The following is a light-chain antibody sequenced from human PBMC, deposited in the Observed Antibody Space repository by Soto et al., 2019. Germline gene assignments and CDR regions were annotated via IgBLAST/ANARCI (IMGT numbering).Light chain of an antibody. CDR3: CSYAGSYSYV. V-gene: IGLV2-11*01. Sequence: LTQPRSVSGSPVQSVTISCTGTSSDVGGYNYVSWYQQHPGKAPKLMIYDVSKRPSGVPDRFSGSKSGNTASLTISGLQAEDEADYYCCSYAGSYSYVFGTGTKVTVL. J-gene: IGLJ1*01. CDR1: SSDVGGYNY. CDR2: DVS.